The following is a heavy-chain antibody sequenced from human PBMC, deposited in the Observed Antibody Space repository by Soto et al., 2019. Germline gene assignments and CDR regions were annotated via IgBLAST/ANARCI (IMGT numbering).Heavy chain of an antibody. CDR3: VAKSKYYDFWSGYYSWFDP. J-gene: IGHJ5*02. CDR1: GGSFSGYY. CDR2: INHSGST. Sequence: NPSATLSLTCAVYGGSFSGYYWSWIRQPPGKGLEWIGEINHSGSTNYNPSLKSRVTISVDTSKNQFSLKLSSVTAADTAVYYCVAKSKYYDFWSGYYSWFDPWGQGTLVTVSS. V-gene: IGHV4-34*01. D-gene: IGHD3-3*01.